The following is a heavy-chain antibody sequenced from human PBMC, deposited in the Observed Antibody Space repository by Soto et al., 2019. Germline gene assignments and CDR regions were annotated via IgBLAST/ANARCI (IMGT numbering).Heavy chain of an antibody. Sequence: EVQLVESGGGLVKPGGSLRLSCAASGFTFSSYSMNWVRQAPGKGLEWVSSISSSSSYIYYADSVKGRFTISRDNAKNSLYLQMNSVRAEDTAVYYCARVVHVAVAASSHWGQGTLVTVSS. V-gene: IGHV3-21*01. J-gene: IGHJ4*02. CDR3: ARVVHVAVAASSH. CDR2: ISSSSSYI. D-gene: IGHD6-13*01. CDR1: GFTFSSYS.